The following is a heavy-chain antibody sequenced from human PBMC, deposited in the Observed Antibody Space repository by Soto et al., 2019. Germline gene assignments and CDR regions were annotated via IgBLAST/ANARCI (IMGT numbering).Heavy chain of an antibody. Sequence: QVQLVQSGGEVKKPGASVKVSCKASGYIFNSFGITWVRQAPRQGLEWMGWISAYTGNTKYAQNFQGRVTMTTDTSTSTAYMELRRLRSDDTAVYYCARRWTTGEIVYWGQGTLVTVSS. J-gene: IGHJ4*02. CDR1: GYIFNSFG. CDR2: ISAYTGNT. V-gene: IGHV1-18*01. CDR3: ARRWTTGEIVY. D-gene: IGHD4-17*01.